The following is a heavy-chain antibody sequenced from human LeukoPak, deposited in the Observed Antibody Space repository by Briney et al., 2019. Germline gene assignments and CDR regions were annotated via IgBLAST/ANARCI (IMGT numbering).Heavy chain of an antibody. CDR1: GYTFTSYG. CDR2: ISAYNGNT. Sequence: VASVKVSFKASGYTFTSYGISWVRQAPGQGLEWMGWISAYNGNTNYAQKLQGRVTMTTDTSTRTAYMELRSLRSDDTAVYYCARGLQETLGWLKAFSAFDIWGQGTMVTVSS. J-gene: IGHJ3*02. V-gene: IGHV1-18*01. CDR3: ARGLQETLGWLKAFSAFDI. D-gene: IGHD5-24*01.